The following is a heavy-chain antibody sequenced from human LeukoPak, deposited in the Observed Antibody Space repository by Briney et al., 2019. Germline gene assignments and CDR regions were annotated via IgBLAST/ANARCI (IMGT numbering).Heavy chain of an antibody. V-gene: IGHV3-23*01. D-gene: IGHD2-2*01. CDR1: GFTFSSYG. CDR3: ARAGSASCYRVFDP. Sequence: GGSLRLSCAASGFTFSSYGMNWVRQAPGKGLEWVSGISGDAGRTYYADSVKGRFTIYRDNSKNTLYLQMNSLRAEDTAVYFCARAGSASCYRVFDPWGQGTLVTVSS. J-gene: IGHJ5*02. CDR2: ISGDAGRT.